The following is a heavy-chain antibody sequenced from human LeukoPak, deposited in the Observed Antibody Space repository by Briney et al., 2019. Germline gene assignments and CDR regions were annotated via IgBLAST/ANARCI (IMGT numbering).Heavy chain of an antibody. CDR3: ARDRNSNPSDY. J-gene: IGHJ4*02. CDR1: GYTFTSYY. CDR2: IDPNNGGT. V-gene: IGHV1-2*02. D-gene: IGHD4-11*01. Sequence: GASVKVSCKASGYTFTSYYMHWLRQAPGQGLEWMGWIDPNNGGTNYAQRFQGRVTMTRDTSISTAYMELSRLRSDDTAVYYCARDRNSNPSDYWGQGTLVTVSS.